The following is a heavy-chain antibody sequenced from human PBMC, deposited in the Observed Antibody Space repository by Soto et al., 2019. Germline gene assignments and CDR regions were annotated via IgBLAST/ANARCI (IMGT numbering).Heavy chain of an antibody. CDR1: GGSFTGYY. CDR3: ATGEAYVREVTVYYPGMEV. Sequence: QVQLRQWGAGLLKPSETLSLTCGVYGGSFTGYYWTWIRQPPGERLEWIGGMNHDGITNYNPSHKRRVARTLDTSKNQFSLRLTSVTAADSAVYFCATGEAYVREVTVYYPGMEVWGQVTAVTVSS. V-gene: IGHV4-34*01. J-gene: IGHJ6*02. CDR2: MNHDGIT. D-gene: IGHD3-10*01.